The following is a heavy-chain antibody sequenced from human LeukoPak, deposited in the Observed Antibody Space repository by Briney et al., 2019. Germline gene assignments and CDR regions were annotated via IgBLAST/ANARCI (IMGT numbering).Heavy chain of an antibody. J-gene: IGHJ5*02. V-gene: IGHV6-1*01. CDR3: ARDHTYSSGWTRVWFDP. Sequence: SQTLSLTCAISGDSFSSNSAAWNWIRQSPSRGLEWLGRTYYRSKWYNDYAVSVKSRITINPDTSKNQFFLQLSSVTPEDTAVYYCARDHTYSSGWTRVWFDPWGQGTLVTVSS. CDR1: GDSFSSNSAA. D-gene: IGHD6-19*01. CDR2: TYYRSKWYN.